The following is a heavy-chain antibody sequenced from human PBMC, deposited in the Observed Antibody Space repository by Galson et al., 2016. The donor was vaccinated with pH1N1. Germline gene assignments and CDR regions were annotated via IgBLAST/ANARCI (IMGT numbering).Heavy chain of an antibody. J-gene: IGHJ4*02. D-gene: IGHD3-22*01. CDR2: IFDSGAT. CDR3: VRQTIIVAIPKSGFDS. V-gene: IGHV4-39*01. Sequence: ETLSLTCKVSGASISGSSYFWGWVRQPPGKGLEWIGSIFDSGATYYNPSLKSRLTVSVDTSKNQFSLKLHSVTAADTAIFYCVRQTIIVAIPKSGFDSWGQGTLVTVSS. CDR1: GASISGSSYF.